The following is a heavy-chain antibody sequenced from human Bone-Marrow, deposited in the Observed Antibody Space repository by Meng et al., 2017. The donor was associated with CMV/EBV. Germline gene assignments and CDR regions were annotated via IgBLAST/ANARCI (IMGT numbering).Heavy chain of an antibody. V-gene: IGHV1-8*01. D-gene: IGHD3-3*01. Sequence: ASVKVSCKASGYTFTSYDINWVRQATGQGLEWMGWMNPNSGNTGYAQKFQGRVTMTRNTSISTAYMELSSLRSEDTAVYYCARGTFWVTIFGVVIKNGMDVWGQGTTVTVSS. CDR3: ARGTFWVTIFGVVIKNGMDV. CDR1: GYTFTSYD. CDR2: MNPNSGNT. J-gene: IGHJ6*02.